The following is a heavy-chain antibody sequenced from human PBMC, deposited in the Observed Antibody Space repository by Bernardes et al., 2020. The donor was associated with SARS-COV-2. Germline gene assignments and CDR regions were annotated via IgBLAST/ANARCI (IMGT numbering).Heavy chain of an antibody. CDR3: AREEGYYDSSGYFSDAFDI. D-gene: IGHD3-22*01. CDR1: GFTFSSYE. J-gene: IGHJ3*02. CDR2: ISSSGSTI. V-gene: IGHV3-48*03. Sequence: GGSLRLSCAASGFTFSSYEMNWVRQAPGKGLEWVSFISSSGSTIYYADSVKGRFTISRDNAKNSLYLQMNSLRAEDAAVYYCAREEGYYDSSGYFSDAFDIWGQGTMVTVSS.